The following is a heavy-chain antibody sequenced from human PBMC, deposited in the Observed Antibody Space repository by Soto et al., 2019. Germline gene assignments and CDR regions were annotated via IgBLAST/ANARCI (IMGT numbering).Heavy chain of an antibody. V-gene: IGHV1-69*01. D-gene: IGHD1-20*01. J-gene: IGHJ4*02. CDR2: IIPMFDTP. CDR1: GGTFSNYY. Sequence: QVQLVQSGAEVKKPGSSMKVSCKTSGGTFSNYYISWVRQAPGQGLEWKGDIIPMFDTPKYAQKFQGRVTITADESTSAAYMELSSLRAEDTAVYYCARGYSTGYFDYWGQGTLITVSS. CDR3: ARGYSTGYFDY.